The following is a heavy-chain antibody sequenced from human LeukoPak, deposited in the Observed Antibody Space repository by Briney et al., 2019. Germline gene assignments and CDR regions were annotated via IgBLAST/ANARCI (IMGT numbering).Heavy chain of an antibody. CDR3: ARLRSGWYGGDY. D-gene: IGHD6-19*01. V-gene: IGHV1-46*01. Sequence: ASVTVSCTASGYTFTSYYMHWVRQAPGRGLEWMGIINPSGGSTSYAQKFQGRVTMTRDTSTSTVYMELSSLRSEDTAVYYCARLRSGWYGGDYWGQGTLVTVSS. J-gene: IGHJ4*02. CDR2: INPSGGST. CDR1: GYTFTSYY.